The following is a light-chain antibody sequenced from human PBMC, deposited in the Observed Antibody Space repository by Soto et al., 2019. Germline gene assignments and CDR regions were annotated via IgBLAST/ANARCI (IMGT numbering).Light chain of an antibody. CDR2: DAS. CDR3: QQSSYPIT. CDR1: QSLGRY. Sequence: EIVLTQSPATLSSFRLEIATVSCRASQSLGRYLAWYQQKPGQAPRLLIYDASHRATGIPVRFSGSGSDSDFTLTISSLETEDFAVYYCQQSSYPITFGQGTRLEIK. V-gene: IGKV3-11*01. J-gene: IGKJ5*01.